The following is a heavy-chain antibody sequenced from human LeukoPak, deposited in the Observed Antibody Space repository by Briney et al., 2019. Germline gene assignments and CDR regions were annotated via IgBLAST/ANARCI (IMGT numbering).Heavy chain of an antibody. J-gene: IGHJ4*02. V-gene: IGHV3-21*01. CDR2: ISSSSTYT. CDR1: GFTFSSYS. D-gene: IGHD5-18*01. CDR3: ARDPGYRYGYGTFDY. Sequence: SGGSLRLSCAASGFTFSSYSMNWVRQAPGKGLEWVSSISSSSTYTYYADSVKGRFTISRDNAKNSLYLQMNSLRAEDTAVYYCARDPGYRYGYGTFDYWGQGTLVTVSS.